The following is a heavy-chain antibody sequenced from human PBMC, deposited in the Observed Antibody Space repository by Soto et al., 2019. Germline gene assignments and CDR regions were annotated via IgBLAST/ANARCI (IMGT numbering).Heavy chain of an antibody. D-gene: IGHD3-10*01. J-gene: IGHJ5*02. Sequence: PGESLKISCKGSGYSFTSYWIGWVRQMPGKGLEWMGIIYPGDSDTRYSPSFQGQVTISADKSISTAYPQWSSLKASDTAMYYCARKFGELLPENWSDPWGQGTLVTVSS. CDR3: ARKFGELLPENWSDP. CDR1: GYSFTSYW. CDR2: IYPGDSDT. V-gene: IGHV5-51*01.